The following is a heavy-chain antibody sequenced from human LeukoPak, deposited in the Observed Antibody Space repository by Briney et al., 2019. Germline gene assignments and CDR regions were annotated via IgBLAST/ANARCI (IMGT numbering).Heavy chain of an antibody. Sequence: SETLSLTCSVSGGSISSYYWSWIRQPPGKGLERIGYIYYSGSTNYNPSLYSRVTISVDTSKNQFSLKLSSVTAADTAIYYCARAGAIAARPDFDYWGQGTLVTVSS. D-gene: IGHD6-6*01. V-gene: IGHV4-59*01. CDR2: IYYSGST. J-gene: IGHJ4*02. CDR1: GGSISSYY. CDR3: ARAGAIAARPDFDY.